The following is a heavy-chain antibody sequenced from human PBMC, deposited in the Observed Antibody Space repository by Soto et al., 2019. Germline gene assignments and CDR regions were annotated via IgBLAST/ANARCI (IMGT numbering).Heavy chain of an antibody. CDR3: ARGAGQPTYGDSAGPKTNWFDP. D-gene: IGHD4-17*01. CDR2: ISSSSSTI. CDR1: GFTFSSYS. J-gene: IGHJ5*02. V-gene: IGHV3-48*01. Sequence: EVQLVESGGGLVQPGGSLRRSCAASGFTFSSYSMNWVRQSPGKRLEWVSYISSSSSTIYYADSVKGRFTISRDNAKKSLYMQKNSLSAEDTAVYYCARGAGQPTYGDSAGPKTNWFDPWGQGTLVTVSS.